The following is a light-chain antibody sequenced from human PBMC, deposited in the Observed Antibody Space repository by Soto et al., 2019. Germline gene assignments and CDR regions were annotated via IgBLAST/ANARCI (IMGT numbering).Light chain of an antibody. J-gene: IGLJ3*02. Sequence: QSVLTQPRSVSGSPGQSVTISCTGTSSDVGAYNYVSWYQQHPGKAPKLMIHDVTKRPSGVPDRFSGSKSGNTASLAITGLQAEDEADYYCHSYDSSLSGSVFGGGTKLTVL. CDR2: DVT. CDR3: HSYDSSLSGSV. V-gene: IGLV2-11*01. CDR1: SSDVGAYNY.